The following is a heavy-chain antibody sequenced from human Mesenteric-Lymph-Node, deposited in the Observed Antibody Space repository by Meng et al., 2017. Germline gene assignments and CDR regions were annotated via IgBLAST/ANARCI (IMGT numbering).Heavy chain of an antibody. J-gene: IGHJ5*02. CDR3: ARDPGLDR. V-gene: IGHV1-2*06. CDR2: ISPHSGGT. Sequence: QVQWVQSGAEVKEPGASVKVSCKASGYTFPASSLNWVRQAPGQGLEWMGRISPHSGGTDYAQNFQGRVTLTRDTSISTAYMQMSGLTSDDTAVYYCARDPGLDRWGRGTLVTVSS. CDR1: GYTFPASS.